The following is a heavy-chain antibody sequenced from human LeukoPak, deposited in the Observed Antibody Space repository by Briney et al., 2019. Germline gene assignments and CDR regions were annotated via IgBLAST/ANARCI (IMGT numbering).Heavy chain of an antibody. CDR3: FTTVVNY. CDR2: MKPDGTEK. J-gene: IGHJ4*02. CDR1: GFSFSSYW. V-gene: IGHV3-7*01. D-gene: IGHD4-23*01. Sequence: GGSLRLSCVASGFSFSSYWINWVRQAPGEGLEWVAHMKPDGTEKYYLDSVKGRFTISRDNAKNSLYLQMSSLRAEDTAVYYCFTTVVNYWGQGTLVTVSS.